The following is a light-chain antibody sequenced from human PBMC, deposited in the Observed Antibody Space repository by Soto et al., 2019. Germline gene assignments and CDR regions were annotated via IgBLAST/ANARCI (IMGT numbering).Light chain of an antibody. CDR1: SSDVGSYNT. J-gene: IGLJ2*01. Sequence: QSVLTQSASVSGSPGQSITISCTGTSSDVGSYNTVSWYQQHPGKAPKLMIFEDTERPSGVSHRFSASKSGNTAYLSISGLQGEDEAYYYCCSSAGDTLVVFGGGTKLTVL. CDR3: CSSAGDTLVV. V-gene: IGLV2-23*01. CDR2: EDT.